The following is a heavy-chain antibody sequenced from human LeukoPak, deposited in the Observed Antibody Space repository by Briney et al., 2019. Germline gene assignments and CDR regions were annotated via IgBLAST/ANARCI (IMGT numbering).Heavy chain of an antibody. D-gene: IGHD5-18*01. CDR1: GIIVSNNY. J-gene: IGHJ4*02. CDR2: IYSGGST. CDR3: ARDGGFSHTYYFDS. V-gene: IGHV3-66*01. Sequence: GGSLRLSCAASGIIVSNNYMSWVRQAPGKGLEWVSVIYSGGSTYYADSVKGRFTISRDNSKNTLYLQMNSLRAEDTAVYYCARDGGFSHTYYFDSWGQGTLVTVSS.